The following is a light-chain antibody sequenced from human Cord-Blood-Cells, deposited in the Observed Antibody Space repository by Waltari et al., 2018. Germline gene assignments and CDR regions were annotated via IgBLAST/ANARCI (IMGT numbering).Light chain of an antibody. V-gene: IGKV1-39*01. CDR3: LQHNSYPPS. Sequence: DIQMTQSPSSLSASVGDRVTITCRASQSISSYLNWYQQKPGKAPKLLIYAASSLQSGVPSRFSCSGSGTDFTLTISSLQPEDFATYYCLQHNSYPPSFGQGTKLEIK. CDR2: AAS. CDR1: QSISSY. J-gene: IGKJ2*03.